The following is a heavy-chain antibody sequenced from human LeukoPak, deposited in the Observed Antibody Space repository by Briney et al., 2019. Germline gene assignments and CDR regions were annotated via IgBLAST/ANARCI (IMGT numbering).Heavy chain of an antibody. CDR3: ARMNRGYRSGGSCYWFDP. CDR1: GFTVSSNY. CDR2: IYSGGST. Sequence: GGSLRLSCAASGFTVSSNYMSWVRQAPGKGLEWVSVIYSGGSTYYADSVKGRFTISRDNSKNTLYLQMNSLRAEDTAVYYCARMNRGYRSGGSCYWFDPWGQGTLVTVSS. D-gene: IGHD2-15*01. V-gene: IGHV3-66*01. J-gene: IGHJ5*02.